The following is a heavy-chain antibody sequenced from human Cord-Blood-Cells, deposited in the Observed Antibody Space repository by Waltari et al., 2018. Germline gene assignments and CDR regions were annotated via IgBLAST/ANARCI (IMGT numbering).Heavy chain of an antibody. J-gene: IGHJ1*01. CDR2: IYYSGST. CDR3: ARSPLGARGYFQH. D-gene: IGHD1-26*01. Sequence: QVPLQESGPGLVKPLQPLSPTCTVSGASTSGGAYYWCWVRQHPGKGLEWIGYIYYSGSTYYNPSLKSRVTISVDTSKNQFSLKLSSVTAADTAVYYCARSPLGARGYFQHWGQGTLVTVSS. V-gene: IGHV4-31*03. CDR1: GASTSGGAYY.